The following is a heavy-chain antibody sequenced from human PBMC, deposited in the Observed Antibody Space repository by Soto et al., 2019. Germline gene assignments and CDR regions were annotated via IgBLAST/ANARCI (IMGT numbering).Heavy chain of an antibody. J-gene: IGHJ4*02. D-gene: IGHD3-9*01. V-gene: IGHV2-5*02. CDR1: GFSLSTSGVG. CDR3: AHSLGDYDILTGYYWAPHDY. Sequence: SAPTLVNPTQTLTLTCTFSGFSLSTSGVGVGWIRQPPGKALEWLALIYWDDDKRYSPSLKSRLTITKDTSKNQVVLTMTNMDPVDTATYYCAHSLGDYDILTGYYWAPHDYWGQGTLVTVSS. CDR2: IYWDDDK.